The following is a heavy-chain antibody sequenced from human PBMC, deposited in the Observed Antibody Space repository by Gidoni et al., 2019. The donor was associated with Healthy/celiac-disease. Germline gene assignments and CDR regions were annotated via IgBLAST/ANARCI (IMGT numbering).Heavy chain of an antibody. CDR1: GYHCTSYA. CDR3: ARALILGGYYSYYMDV. D-gene: IGHD3-16*01. Sequence: QVQLGQSWAAVKKPGASVQVSCKASGYHCTSYAMHWVRQATGQRLEWMGWINAGNGNKKYSQKFQGRVTITRDTSASTAYMELSSLRSEDTAVYSCARALILGGYYSYYMDVWGKGTTVTVSS. V-gene: IGHV1-3*01. CDR2: INAGNGNK. J-gene: IGHJ6*03.